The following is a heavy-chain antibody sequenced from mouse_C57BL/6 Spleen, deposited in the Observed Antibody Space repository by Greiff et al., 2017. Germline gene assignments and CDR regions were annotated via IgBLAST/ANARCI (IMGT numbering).Heavy chain of an antibody. Sequence: VQLQQSGAELVKPGASVKISCKASGYAFSSYWMNWVKQRPGQGLEWIGQIYPGDGDTNYNGKFKGKATLTADKSSSTAYMQLSSLTSEDSAVYFCAPFITTNAMDYWGQGTSVTVSS. CDR2: IYPGDGDT. V-gene: IGHV1-80*01. CDR3: APFITTNAMDY. CDR1: GYAFSSYW. J-gene: IGHJ4*01. D-gene: IGHD1-1*01.